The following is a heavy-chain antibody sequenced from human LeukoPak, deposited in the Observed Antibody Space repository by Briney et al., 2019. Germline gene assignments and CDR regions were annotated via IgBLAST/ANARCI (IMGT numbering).Heavy chain of an antibody. Sequence: ASVKVSCKASGYTFTSYDINWVRQATGQGLEWTGWMNPNSGNTGYAQKFQGRVTMTRNTSISAAYMELSSLRSEDTAVYYCARRPAVKVRTTSYYYGMDVWGQGTTVTVSS. J-gene: IGHJ6*02. CDR3: ARRPAVKVRTTSYYYGMDV. CDR1: GYTFTSYD. D-gene: IGHD2/OR15-2a*01. V-gene: IGHV1-8*01. CDR2: MNPNSGNT.